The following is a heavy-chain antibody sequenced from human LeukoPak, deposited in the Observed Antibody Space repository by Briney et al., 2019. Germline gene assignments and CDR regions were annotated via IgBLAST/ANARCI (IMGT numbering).Heavy chain of an antibody. Sequence: SETLSLTCTVSGGSISSYYWSWIRQPPGKGLEWIGYIYYSGSTSYNPSLKSRVTISVDTSKNQFSLKLTSVTAADTAVYYCARGGYSSGWDHDAFDIWGQGTMVTVSS. D-gene: IGHD6-19*01. CDR3: ARGGYSSGWDHDAFDI. V-gene: IGHV4-59*01. CDR1: GGSISSYY. J-gene: IGHJ3*02. CDR2: IYYSGST.